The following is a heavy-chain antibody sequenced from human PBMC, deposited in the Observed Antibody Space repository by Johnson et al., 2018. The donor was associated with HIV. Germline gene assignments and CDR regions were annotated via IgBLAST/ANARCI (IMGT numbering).Heavy chain of an antibody. J-gene: IGHJ3*02. CDR1: GFTFSSYA. CDR3: AREGGDAFDI. Sequence: QVQLVESGGGVVQPGRSLRLSCAASGFTFSSYAMHWVRQAPGKGLEWVSGINWNGETTGYADSVKGRFTISTDNSNNTLYLQMNSLRAEDTAVYYCAREGGDAFDIWGQGTMVTVSS. V-gene: IGHV3-30*14. D-gene: IGHD1-26*01. CDR2: INWNGETT.